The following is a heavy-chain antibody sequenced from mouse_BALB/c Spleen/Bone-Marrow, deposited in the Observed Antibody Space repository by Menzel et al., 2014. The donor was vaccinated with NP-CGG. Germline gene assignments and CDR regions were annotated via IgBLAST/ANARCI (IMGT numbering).Heavy chain of an antibody. CDR1: GYAFSNYW. CDR2: IYPGDGDT. V-gene: IGHV1-80*01. Sequence: QVQLQQSGADLVRPGSSVKISCKASGYAFSNYWMNWVKQRPGQGLEWIGQIYPGDGDTNYNGKFKGKATLTADKSSSTAYMQLSRLTSEDSAVYFCARCDGYSYYFDYWGQGTTLTVSS. J-gene: IGHJ2*01. CDR3: ARCDGYSYYFDY. D-gene: IGHD2-3*01.